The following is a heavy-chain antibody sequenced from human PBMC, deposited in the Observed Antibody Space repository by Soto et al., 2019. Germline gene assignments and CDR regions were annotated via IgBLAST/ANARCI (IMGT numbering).Heavy chain of an antibody. CDR3: TRSAGWYAVHS. Sequence: QVQLQESGPGLVKPSGTLSLTCAVSGDSVSSPYYWCWVRQPPGRGLVWIGEAFHTGTTSYTPSLRSRDTISMDKSITKFSLDLSSVTAADRAVYYCTRSAGWYAVHSWGPGTRVIVSS. CDR1: GDSVSSPYY. V-gene: IGHV4-4*02. J-gene: IGHJ4*02. CDR2: AFHTGTT. D-gene: IGHD6-19*01.